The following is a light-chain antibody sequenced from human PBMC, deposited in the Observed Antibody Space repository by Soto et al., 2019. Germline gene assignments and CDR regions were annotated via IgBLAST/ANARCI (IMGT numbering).Light chain of an antibody. J-gene: IGLJ2*01. V-gene: IGLV2-14*03. Sequence: QSVLTQPASVSGSPGQSITVSCTGTTSDVVGYDYVSWYQQYPGKAPKLMIFDVTHRPSGVSNRFSGSKSGNTASLTISGLQAEDEAGYYCSSYTSNNTPVVFGGGTKLTVL. CDR3: SSYTSNNTPVV. CDR1: TSDVVGYDY. CDR2: DVT.